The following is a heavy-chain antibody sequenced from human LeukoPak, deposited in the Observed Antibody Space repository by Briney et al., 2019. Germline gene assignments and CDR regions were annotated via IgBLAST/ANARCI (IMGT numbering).Heavy chain of an antibody. CDR2: INPQTGAT. D-gene: IGHD3-22*01. J-gene: IGHJ4*02. V-gene: IGHV1-2*02. CDR3: ARGGDDSGLYFAY. Sequence: ASVKVSCKASGYSFTGFYIHWVRQAPGQGLEWMAWINPQTGATNYAQKFKGRITTTRDLSITTAYMEVTTLRSDDTAVYYCARGGDDSGLYFAYWGQGTLDTVSS. CDR1: GYSFTGFY.